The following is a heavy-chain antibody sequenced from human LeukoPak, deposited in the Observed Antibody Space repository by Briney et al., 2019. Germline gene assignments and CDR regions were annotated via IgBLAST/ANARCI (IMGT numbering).Heavy chain of an antibody. V-gene: IGHV4-34*01. Sequence: PSETLSLTCAVYGGSFCGYYWSWLRQPPGKGLEWIGEINDSGSTNYNPSLKSRVTISVDTSKNQFSLKLSSVTAADTAVYYCARAGRMITFGGVITPADYWGQGTLVTVSS. CDR3: ARAGRMITFGGVITPADY. CDR1: GGSFCGYY. D-gene: IGHD3-16*01. J-gene: IGHJ4*02. CDR2: INDSGST.